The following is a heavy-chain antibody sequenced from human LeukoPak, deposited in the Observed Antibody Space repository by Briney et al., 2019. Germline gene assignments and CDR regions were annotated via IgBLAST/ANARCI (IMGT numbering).Heavy chain of an antibody. Sequence: GGSLRLSCAASGFIFSSYAMHWVRQAPGKGLEWVALISYDGFNKNYADSVKGRFTISRDNSKNTLYLQMNSLRPEDTAVYYCARHLGTYSDHWGQGTLVTVSS. CDR3: ARHLGTYSDH. D-gene: IGHD7-27*01. CDR2: ISYDGFNK. V-gene: IGHV3-30-3*01. J-gene: IGHJ4*02. CDR1: GFIFSSYA.